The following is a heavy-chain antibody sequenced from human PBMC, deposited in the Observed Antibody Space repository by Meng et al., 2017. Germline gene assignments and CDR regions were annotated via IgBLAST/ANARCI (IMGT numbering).Heavy chain of an antibody. J-gene: IGHJ5*02. CDR3: ARDKLKTFDP. CDR1: GYTLTCYA. V-gene: IGHV1-3*01. CDR2: INAGNGNT. Sequence: QGRVVHSGAEVKNPVAVVTVSCKASGYTLTCYAMHWVRQAPGQRLEWMGWINAGNGNTKYSQKFQGRVTITRDTSASTAYMELSSLRSEDTAVYYCARDKLKTFDPWGQGTLVTVSS.